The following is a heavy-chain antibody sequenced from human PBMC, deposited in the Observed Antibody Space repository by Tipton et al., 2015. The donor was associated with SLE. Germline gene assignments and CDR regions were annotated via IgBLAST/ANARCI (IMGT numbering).Heavy chain of an antibody. CDR1: GFTFDDYA. V-gene: IGHV3-9*01. J-gene: IGHJ4*02. D-gene: IGHD4-11*01. Sequence: SLRLSCAASGFTFDDYAMHWVRQAPGKGLEWVSGISWNSGSIGYADSVKGRFTISRDNAKNTLYLQMNSLRAEDTAVYYCARKLQLDYWGQGTLVTVSS. CDR3: ARKLQLDY. CDR2: ISWNSGSI.